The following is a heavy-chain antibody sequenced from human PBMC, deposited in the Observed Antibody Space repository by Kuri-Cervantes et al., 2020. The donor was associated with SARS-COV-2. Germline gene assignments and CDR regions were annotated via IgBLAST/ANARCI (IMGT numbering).Heavy chain of an antibody. CDR2: ISSSSSYI. V-gene: IGHV3-21*01. CDR1: GFTFSSYS. D-gene: IGHD2-2*02. CDR3: ARDIVVVPAAIHYYYGMDV. J-gene: IGHJ6*02. Sequence: GSSLKISCAASGFTFSSYSMNWVRQAPGKGLEWVSSISSSSSYIYYADSVKGRFTISRDNAKNSLYLQMNSLRAEDTAVYYCARDIVVVPAAIHYYYGMDVWGQGTTVTVSS.